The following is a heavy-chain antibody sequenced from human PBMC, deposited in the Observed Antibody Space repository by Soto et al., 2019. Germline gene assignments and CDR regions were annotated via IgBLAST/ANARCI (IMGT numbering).Heavy chain of an antibody. V-gene: IGHV1-18*01. CDR2: ISAYNGNT. J-gene: IGHJ4*02. CDR1: GYTFTSYG. D-gene: IGHD3-9*01. Sequence: GASVKVSCKASGYTFTSYGISWVRQAPGQGLEWMGWISAYNGNTNYAQKLQGRVTMTTDTSTSTAYMELRSLRSDDTSLYYCARDGDYIILTGFYGYFDYGGKEPLFTVSS. CDR3: ARDGDYIILTGFYGYFDY.